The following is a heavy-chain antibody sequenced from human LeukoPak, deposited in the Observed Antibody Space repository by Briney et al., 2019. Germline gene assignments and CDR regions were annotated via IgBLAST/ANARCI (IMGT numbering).Heavy chain of an antibody. V-gene: IGHV5-51*01. CDR1: GYSFTSYW. CDR2: IYPGDSDT. Sequence: GESLKISCKGSGYSFTSYWIGWVRQMPGKGLEWMGIIYPGDSDTRYSPSFQGQVTISADKSISTAYLQWSSLKASDTAMYYCARHTLYDYVWGSYRRPGDSFDIWGRGTMVTVSS. CDR3: ARHTLYDYVWGSYRRPGDSFDI. J-gene: IGHJ3*02. D-gene: IGHD3-16*02.